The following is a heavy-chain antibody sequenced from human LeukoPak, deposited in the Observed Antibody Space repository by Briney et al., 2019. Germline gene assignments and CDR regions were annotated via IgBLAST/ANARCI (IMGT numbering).Heavy chain of an antibody. CDR1: GFTFKSSA. J-gene: IGHJ4*02. V-gene: IGHV3-64*02. Sequence: GSLELLWSASGFTFKSSAFHWGRQVPSQGMEIFSAISSSGGTTYYADSVKGRFTISRDNSKNTLYLQMGSLRAEDMAVYYCARSASYSGHFDYWGQGTLVTVSS. CDR2: ISSSGGTT. D-gene: IGHD1-26*01. CDR3: ARSASYSGHFDY.